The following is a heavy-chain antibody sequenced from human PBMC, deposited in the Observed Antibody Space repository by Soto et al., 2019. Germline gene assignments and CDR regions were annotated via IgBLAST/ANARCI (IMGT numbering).Heavy chain of an antibody. D-gene: IGHD2-2*03. CDR2: INQGGSEK. Sequence: EAQLVVSGGGLVQPGGSLRLSCDVSGFTFSSYWMGWVRQAPGKGLEWVANINQGGSEKYYVDSVMGRFTISRDNANYLVYPQMNRLKIEDTAVYYCARPLGWRDAFDIWGQGTMVTVSS. CDR1: GFTFSSYW. V-gene: IGHV3-7*01. J-gene: IGHJ3*02. CDR3: ARPLGWRDAFDI.